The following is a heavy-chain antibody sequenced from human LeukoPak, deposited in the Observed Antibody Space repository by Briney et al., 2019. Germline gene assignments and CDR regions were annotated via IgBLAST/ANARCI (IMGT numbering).Heavy chain of an antibody. D-gene: IGHD3-22*01. CDR1: GGSFSGYY. CDR3: ARYDSSGYPFFTI. Sequence: PSETLSLTCAVYGGSFSGYYWSWIRQPPGKGLEWIGEINHSGSTNYNPSLKSRVTISVDTSKNQFSLKLSSVTAAVTAVYYCARYDSSGYPFFTISGQGTMVTVSS. V-gene: IGHV4-34*01. J-gene: IGHJ3*02. CDR2: INHSGST.